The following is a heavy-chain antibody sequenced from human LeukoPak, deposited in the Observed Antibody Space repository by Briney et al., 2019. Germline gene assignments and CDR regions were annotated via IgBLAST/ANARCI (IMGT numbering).Heavy chain of an antibody. D-gene: IGHD5-24*01. CDR3: ARIRDGYNDAYDL. Sequence: ASVKLSYEASGYTFTNSYIHSVPQAPGQLLKWMGLINPEGGNTNYAKNFQGRVTLTKDTSTSTVYMELSSLRSEDTAIYYCARIRDGYNDAYDLWGQGTVVTVPS. J-gene: IGHJ3*01. V-gene: IGHV1-46*01. CDR2: INPEGGNT. CDR1: GYTFTNSY.